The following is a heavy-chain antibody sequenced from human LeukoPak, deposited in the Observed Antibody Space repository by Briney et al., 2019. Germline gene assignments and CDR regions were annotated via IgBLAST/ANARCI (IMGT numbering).Heavy chain of an antibody. CDR2: IKQDGSEK. Sequence: GGSLRLSCAASGFIFSSYWMSWVRQAPGKGLEWVANIKQDGSEKYYVDSVKGRFTISRDNAKNSLYLQMNSLRAEDTAVYYCAVPWTSSPYFDYWGQGTLVTVSS. D-gene: IGHD2-2*01. CDR3: AVPWTSSPYFDY. V-gene: IGHV3-7*01. J-gene: IGHJ4*02. CDR1: GFIFSSYW.